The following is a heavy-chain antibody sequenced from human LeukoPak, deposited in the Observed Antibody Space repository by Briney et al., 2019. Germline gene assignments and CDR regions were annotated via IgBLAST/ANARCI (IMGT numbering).Heavy chain of an antibody. Sequence: RASVKVSCKASGYTFTSYGISWVRQAPGQGLEWMGRIIPILGIANYAQKFQGRVTITADKSTSTAYMELSSLRSEDTAVYYCARVPRGGYCSGGSCYLDFDYWGQGTLVTVSS. V-gene: IGHV1-69*04. CDR3: ARVPRGGYCSGGSCYLDFDY. CDR1: GYTFTSYG. D-gene: IGHD2-15*01. J-gene: IGHJ4*02. CDR2: IIPILGIA.